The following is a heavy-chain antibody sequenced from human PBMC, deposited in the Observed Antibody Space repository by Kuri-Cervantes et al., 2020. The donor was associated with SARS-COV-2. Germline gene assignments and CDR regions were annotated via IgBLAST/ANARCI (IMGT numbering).Heavy chain of an antibody. J-gene: IGHJ4*02. CDR1: GFTFSSYS. D-gene: IGHD3-22*01. CDR2: ISSSSTI. Sequence: GESLKISCAASGFTFSSYSMNWVRQAPGKGLEWVSYISSSSTIYYADSVKGRFTISRDNAKNSLYLQMNSLRAEDTAVYYCASDLYDSSGYYFGTDYWGQGTLVTVSS. CDR3: ASDLYDSSGYYFGTDY. V-gene: IGHV3-48*01.